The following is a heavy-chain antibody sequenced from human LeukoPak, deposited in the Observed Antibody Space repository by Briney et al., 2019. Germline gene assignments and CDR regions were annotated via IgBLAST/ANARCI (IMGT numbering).Heavy chain of an antibody. J-gene: IGHJ5*02. CDR2: IWYDGSNK. Sequence: GGSLRLSCAASGFTFSSYGMHWVRQAPGKGLEWVAVIWYDGSNKYYADSVKGRFTISRDNSKNTLYLQMNSLRAEDTAVYYCAKSTVVVVAARWFDPWGQGTLVTVSS. CDR3: AKSTVVVVAARWFDP. V-gene: IGHV3-33*06. D-gene: IGHD2-15*01. CDR1: GFTFSSYG.